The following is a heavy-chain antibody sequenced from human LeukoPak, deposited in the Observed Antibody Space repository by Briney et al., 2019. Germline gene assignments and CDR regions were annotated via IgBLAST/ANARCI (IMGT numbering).Heavy chain of an antibody. J-gene: IGHJ4*02. CDR3: AKDSGYGGYVQAYFDY. CDR1: GFTFSSYG. D-gene: IGHD5-12*01. V-gene: IGHV3-30*02. CDR2: IRYDGSNK. Sequence: GGSLRLSCAASGFTFSSYGMHWVRQAPGKGLEWVAFIRYDGSNKYYADSVKGRFTISRDNSKNTLYLQMNSLRAEDTAVYYCAKDSGYGGYVQAYFDYWGQGTLVTVSS.